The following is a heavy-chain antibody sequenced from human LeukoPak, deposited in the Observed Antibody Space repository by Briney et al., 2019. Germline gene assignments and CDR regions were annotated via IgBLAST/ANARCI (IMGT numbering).Heavy chain of an antibody. J-gene: IGHJ6*02. V-gene: IGHV1-2*02. D-gene: IGHD3-10*01. CDR1: GYTFIGYY. Sequence: ASVKVSCKASGYTFIGYYMHWVRQAPGQGLEWMGWINPNSGGTNYAQKFQGRVTMTRDTSISTAYMELSRLRSDDTAVYYCARRMMVRGVGYYGMDVWGQGTTVTVSS. CDR2: INPNSGGT. CDR3: ARRMMVRGVGYYGMDV.